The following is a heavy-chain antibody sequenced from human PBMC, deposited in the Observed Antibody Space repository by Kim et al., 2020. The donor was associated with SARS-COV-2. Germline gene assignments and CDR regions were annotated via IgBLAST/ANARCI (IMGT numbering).Heavy chain of an antibody. CDR3: ARRSLDYYDSSGYFDY. Sequence: SETLSLTCTVSGGSISSSSYYWGWIRQPPGKGLEWIGSIYYSGSTYYNPSLKSRVTISVDTSKNQFSLKLSSVTAADTAVYYCARRSLDYYDSSGYFDY. CDR2: IYYSGST. CDR1: GGSISSSSYY. D-gene: IGHD3-22*01. V-gene: IGHV4-39*01. J-gene: IGHJ4*01.